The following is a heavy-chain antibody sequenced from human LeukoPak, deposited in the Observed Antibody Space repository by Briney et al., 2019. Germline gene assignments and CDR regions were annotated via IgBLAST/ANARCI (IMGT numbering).Heavy chain of an antibody. CDR1: GGTINDYD. J-gene: IGHJ6*03. CDR2: IYYSGGT. CDR3: ATETSQKGAHYMDV. D-gene: IGHD3-16*01. V-gene: IGHV4-59*01. Sequence: SETLSLTCTVSGGTINDYDWSWIRQPPGKGLEWIGYIYYSGGTNYNPSLKSRVTISVDTSKNQFSLKLSSVTAADAAVYYCATETSQKGAHYMDVWGKGTTVTISS.